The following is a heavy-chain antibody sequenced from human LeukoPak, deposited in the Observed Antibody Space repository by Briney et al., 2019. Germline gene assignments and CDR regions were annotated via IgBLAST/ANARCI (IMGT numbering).Heavy chain of an antibody. CDR1: GGSISSHY. J-gene: IGHJ4*02. V-gene: IGHV4-59*11. CDR2: ISYSGST. CDR3: ARRDTSTGIDF. D-gene: IGHD5-18*01. Sequence: PSETLSLTCTVTGGSISSHYWSWIRQPPGKGLEWIGYISYSGSTNYNSSLKRRVTISIDTSKNQFSLNLRSVTAADTAVYYCARRDTSTGIDFWGRGTLVTVSS.